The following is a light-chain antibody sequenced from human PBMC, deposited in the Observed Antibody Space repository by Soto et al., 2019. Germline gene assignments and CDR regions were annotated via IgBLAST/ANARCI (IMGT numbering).Light chain of an antibody. J-gene: IGKJ5*01. V-gene: IGKV1-17*01. CDR1: QDIRND. Sequence: DIEVTQSHSSLSASVGDTVTITCRASQDIRNDLGWFQQKPGKAPKRLIYAASTLQSGVPSRFSGSGSGTEFTLTISGLQPEDFATYYCLQHTGYPIPFGQGTRLEI. CDR2: AAS. CDR3: LQHTGYPIP.